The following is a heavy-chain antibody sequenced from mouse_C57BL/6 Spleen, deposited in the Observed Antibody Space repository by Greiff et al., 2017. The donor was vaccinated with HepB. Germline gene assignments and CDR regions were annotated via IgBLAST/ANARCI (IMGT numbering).Heavy chain of an antibody. Sequence: QVQLQQSGPGLVQPSQSLSITCTVSGFSLTSYGVHWVRQSPGKGLEWLGVIWSGGSTDYNAAFISRLSISKDNSKSQVFFKMNSLQADDTAIYYCARMDYYSKKDYFDYWGQGTTLTVSS. CDR2: IWSGGST. J-gene: IGHJ2*01. V-gene: IGHV2-2*01. CDR3: ARMDYYSKKDYFDY. D-gene: IGHD2-5*01. CDR1: GFSLTSYG.